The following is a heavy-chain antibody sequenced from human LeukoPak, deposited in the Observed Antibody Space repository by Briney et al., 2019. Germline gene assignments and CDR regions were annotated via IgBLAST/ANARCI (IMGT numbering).Heavy chain of an antibody. D-gene: IGHD5-24*01. J-gene: IGHJ4*02. CDR1: GGSISSGVYY. CDR3: ARRRVDGYNYAFDY. V-gene: IGHV4-31*03. CDR2: IYYSGST. Sequence: SETLSPTCTVSGGSISSGVYYWSWIRQHPGKGLEWIGYIYYSGSTYYNPSLKSRVTISVDTSKSQFSLKLSSVTAADTAVYYCARRRVDGYNYAFDYWGQGTLVTVSS.